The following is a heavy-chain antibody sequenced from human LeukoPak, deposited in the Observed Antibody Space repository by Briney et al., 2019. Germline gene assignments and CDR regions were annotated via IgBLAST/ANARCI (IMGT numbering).Heavy chain of an antibody. Sequence: SETLSLTCAVYGGSFSGYYWSWIRQPPGKGLEWIGEINHSGSTNYNPSLKSRVTISVDTSKNQFSLKLSSVTAADTAVYYCARGLWSANWFDPWGQGTLVTVSS. CDR2: INHSGST. CDR3: ARGLWSANWFDP. J-gene: IGHJ5*02. V-gene: IGHV4-34*01. CDR1: GGSFSGYY. D-gene: IGHD3-10*01.